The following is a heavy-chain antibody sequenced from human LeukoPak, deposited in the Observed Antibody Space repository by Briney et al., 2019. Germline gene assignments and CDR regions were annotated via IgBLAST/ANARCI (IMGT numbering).Heavy chain of an antibody. CDR3: ARDAFSRISVLGVVSDAFDI. D-gene: IGHD3-3*01. CDR2: IKQDGGEK. V-gene: IGHV3-7*01. CDR1: GLTFSSYW. J-gene: IGHJ3*02. Sequence: PGGSLRLSCAASGLTFSSYWMSWVRQAPGKGPEWVANIKQDGGEKYYVGSVKGRFTISRDNAKNSLYLQMNSLRAEDTAVYYCARDAFSRISVLGVVSDAFDIWGQGTMVTVSS.